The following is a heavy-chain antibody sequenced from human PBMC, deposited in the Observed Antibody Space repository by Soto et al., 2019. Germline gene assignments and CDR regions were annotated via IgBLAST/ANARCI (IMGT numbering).Heavy chain of an antibody. CDR3: ARVAPDCGGDCYSDY. CDR1: GFTFSDYY. V-gene: IGHV3-11*01. Sequence: GGSLRLSCAASGFTFSDYYMSWIRQAPGKGLDWVSYISSSGTTIYYADSVKGRFTISRDNAKNSLYLQMNSLRAEDTAVYYCARVAPDCGGDCYSDYWGQGTLVTVSS. J-gene: IGHJ4*02. CDR2: ISSSGTTI. D-gene: IGHD2-21*02.